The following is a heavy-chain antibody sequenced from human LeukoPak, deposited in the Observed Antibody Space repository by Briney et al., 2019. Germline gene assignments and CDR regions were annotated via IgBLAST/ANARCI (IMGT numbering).Heavy chain of an antibody. CDR2: INHSGST. V-gene: IGHV4-34*01. D-gene: IGHD2-2*01. CDR3: ASLRSSRYYYYMDV. CDR1: GGSFSGYY. Sequence: KPSETLSLTCAVYGGSFSGYYWSWIRQPPGKGLEWSGEINHSGSTNYNPSLKSRVTISEDTSKNQFSLKLSSVTAADTAVYYCASLRSSRYYYYMDVWGKGTTVTDSS. J-gene: IGHJ6*03.